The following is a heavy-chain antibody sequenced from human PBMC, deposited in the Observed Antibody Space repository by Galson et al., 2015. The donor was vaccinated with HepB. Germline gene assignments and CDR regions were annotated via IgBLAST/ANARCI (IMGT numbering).Heavy chain of an antibody. Sequence: CAIPGDSVSGNIVSWNWIRQSPSRGLEWLGRTYFRSKWYYDYAVSVKSRITINPDTSENQFSLQLHSVTPEDTAVYYCAGAGYCRSTYCFFAYWGQGTLVTVSS. CDR1: GDSVSGNIVS. V-gene: IGHV6-1*01. CDR2: TYFRSKWYY. D-gene: IGHD2-2*01. J-gene: IGHJ4*02. CDR3: AGAGYCRSTYCFFAY.